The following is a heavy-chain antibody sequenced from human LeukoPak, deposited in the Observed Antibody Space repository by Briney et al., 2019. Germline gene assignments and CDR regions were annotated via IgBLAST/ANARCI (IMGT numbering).Heavy chain of an antibody. D-gene: IGHD3-22*01. J-gene: IGHJ4*02. CDR2: INHSGST. CDR3: ARIKRRYYYDSSGYYSPFDY. V-gene: IGHV4-34*01. Sequence: SETLSLTCAVYGGSFSGYYWSWIRQPPGKGLEWIGEINHSGSTNYNPSLKSRVTISVDTSKNQFSLKLSSVTAADTAVYYCARIKRRYYYDSSGYYSPFDYWGQGTLVTVSS. CDR1: GGSFSGYY.